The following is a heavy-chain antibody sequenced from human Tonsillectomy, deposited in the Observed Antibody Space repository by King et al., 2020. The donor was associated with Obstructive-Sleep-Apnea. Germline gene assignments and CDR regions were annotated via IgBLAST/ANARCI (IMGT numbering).Heavy chain of an antibody. CDR2: ISYDGSNK. Sequence: VQLVESGGGVVQPGRSLRLSCAASGFTFSSYAMHWVRHAPGKGLEWLAVISYDGSNKYYAYSVQGRLTISRDNSKNTLYLQMNSLRAEDTAVYYCARGAGKDNWNYFDYWGQGTLVTVSS. J-gene: IGHJ4*02. CDR1: GFTFSSYA. V-gene: IGHV3-30*04. CDR3: ARGAGKDNWNYFDY. D-gene: IGHD1-20*01.